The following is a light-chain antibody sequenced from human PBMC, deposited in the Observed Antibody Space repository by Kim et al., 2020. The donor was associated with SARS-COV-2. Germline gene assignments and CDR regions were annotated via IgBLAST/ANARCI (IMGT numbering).Light chain of an antibody. CDR2: RDS. CDR3: KVWDSSTGGV. V-gene: IGLV3-9*01. J-gene: IGLJ3*02. Sequence: VALGQTARITCGGNNIGSKNVHWYQQKPGQAPVLVIYRDSKRPSGSPERISGSNWGNTDTMTNSRARAGDEADYYSKVWDSSTGGVFGGGTQLAV. CDR1: NIGSKN.